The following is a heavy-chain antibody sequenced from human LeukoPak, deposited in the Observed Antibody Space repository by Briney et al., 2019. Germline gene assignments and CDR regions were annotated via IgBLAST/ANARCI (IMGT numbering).Heavy chain of an antibody. V-gene: IGHV4-34*01. Sequence: GSLRLSCAASGFTFSSYAMSWVRQAPGKGLEWLGEMKQSGTPRYNPSLQSRVTISVDKSKNQFSLNVRSVTAADTAVYYCASRPFLYGFRTYFDNWAQGTLVTVSS. J-gene: IGHJ4*02. CDR1: GFTFSSYA. CDR2: MKQSGTP. CDR3: ASRPFLYGFRTYFDN. D-gene: IGHD3-10*01.